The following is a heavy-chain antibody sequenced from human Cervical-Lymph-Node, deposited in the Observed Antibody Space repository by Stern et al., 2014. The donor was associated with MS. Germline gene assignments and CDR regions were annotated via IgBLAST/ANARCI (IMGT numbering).Heavy chain of an antibody. D-gene: IGHD1-14*01. V-gene: IGHV1-18*01. CDR1: GYTFNIYG. CDR3: ARAGAEVTTPFAG. Sequence: QDQLVQSGSEVKKPGASVKVSCKTSGYTFNIYGITWVRQAPGQGLEWMGWISPYTGTTNYARKFQGRVTLTTDTSTHRAYMELRSLRSDDPAVYYCARAGAEVTTPFAGWGQGTLVTVSS. CDR2: ISPYTGTT. J-gene: IGHJ4*02.